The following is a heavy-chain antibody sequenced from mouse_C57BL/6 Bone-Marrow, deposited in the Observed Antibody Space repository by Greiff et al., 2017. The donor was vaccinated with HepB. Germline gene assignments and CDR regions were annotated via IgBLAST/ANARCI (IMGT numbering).Heavy chain of an antibody. J-gene: IGHJ3*01. Sequence: VQLVESGPELVKPGASVKISCKASGYAFSSSWMNWVKQRPGKGLEWIGRIYPGDGDTNYNGKFKGKATLTADKSSSTAYMQLSSQTSEYSAVYFCAREAQATTWFAYWGQGTLVTVSA. D-gene: IGHD3-2*02. CDR1: GYAFSSSW. CDR2: IYPGDGDT. V-gene: IGHV1-82*01. CDR3: AREAQATTWFAY.